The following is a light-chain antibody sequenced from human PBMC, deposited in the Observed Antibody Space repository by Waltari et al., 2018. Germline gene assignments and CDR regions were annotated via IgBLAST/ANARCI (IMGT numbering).Light chain of an antibody. V-gene: IGKV3-20*01. CDR3: QKYDRLPAT. J-gene: IGKJ1*01. CDR1: QSVGRF. CDR2: GAS. Sequence: EIVLTQSPGTLSLSPGERGTLSCRASQSVGRFLAWYQQIPGQPPRLLIYGASTRATGIPDRFSGSGSGTDFSLTISRLEPEDFAVYYCQKYDRLPATFGQGTKVEIK.